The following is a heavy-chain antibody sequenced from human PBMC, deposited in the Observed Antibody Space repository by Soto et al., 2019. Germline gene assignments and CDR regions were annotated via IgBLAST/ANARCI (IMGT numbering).Heavy chain of an antibody. Sequence: SVKVSCKASGGTFSSDSFSWVRQAPGQGLEWMGGIIPMFDTPIYAQRFQDRVTITADESTSTAYMQLSSLRSGDTAVYYCARSGGLDRDFNYWGQGSLVTVSS. J-gene: IGHJ4*02. CDR1: GGTFSSDS. CDR3: ARSGGLDRDFNY. D-gene: IGHD2-15*01. CDR2: IIPMFDTP. V-gene: IGHV1-69*13.